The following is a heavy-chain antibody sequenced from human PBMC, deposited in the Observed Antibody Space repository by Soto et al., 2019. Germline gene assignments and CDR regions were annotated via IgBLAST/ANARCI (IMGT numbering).Heavy chain of an antibody. V-gene: IGHV3-23*01. CDR2: ISGSGAGA. CDR1: GFTFSTYA. Sequence: EVQLLESGGGLVQPGGSLRLSCAASGFTFSTYAMAWVRQAPGKGLEWVSAISGSGAGAYLADSVRGRFIISRDNSKNTLDLQMSGLRAEDTALYYCVKAFDATGYYYERAFDYWGQGTLVTGSS. J-gene: IGHJ4*02. CDR3: VKAFDATGYYYERAFDY. D-gene: IGHD3-22*01.